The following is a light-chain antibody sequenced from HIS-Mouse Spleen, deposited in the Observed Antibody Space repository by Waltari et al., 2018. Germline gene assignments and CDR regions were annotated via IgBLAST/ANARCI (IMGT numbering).Light chain of an antibody. Sequence: QSALTQPRSVSGSPGQSVTISCTGTSSDVGCYNYVSWYQQHQGKAPKLMIYDVSKRPSGVPDRFSGSKSGNTASLTISGLQAEDEADYYCCSYAGSYTWVFGGGTKLTVL. CDR3: CSYAGSYTWV. CDR1: SSDVGCYNY. CDR2: DVS. J-gene: IGLJ3*02. V-gene: IGLV2-11*01.